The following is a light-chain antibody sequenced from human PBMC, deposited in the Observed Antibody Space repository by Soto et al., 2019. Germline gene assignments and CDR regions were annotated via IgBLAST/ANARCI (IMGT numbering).Light chain of an antibody. J-gene: IGKJ4*01. V-gene: IGKV3-11*01. CDR2: DAS. Sequence: EIVLTPSPATLSLSPGERATLSRRASQSVPNSLAWYQQKPGQAPRLLVYDASNRATGIPTRFSGSGSGTDFTLTISNLEPEDFAVYYCQQHISWPLTFGGGTKVDI. CDR1: QSVPNS. CDR3: QQHISWPLT.